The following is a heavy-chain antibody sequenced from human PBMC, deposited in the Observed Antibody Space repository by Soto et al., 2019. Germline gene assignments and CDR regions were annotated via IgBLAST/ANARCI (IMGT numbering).Heavy chain of an antibody. Sequence: QVQLVQSGAEVKKPGSSVKVSCKASGGTFSTSTFTWVRQAPGQGLEWMGRTIPLLNVADYAQDFQGRLTITAXKXTXTPXMELTSLTSKDTAVYYCARDSPSGSTFSGYDAIDSWGQGTLVTVSS. J-gene: IGHJ4*02. CDR3: ARDSPSGSTFSGYDAIDS. CDR1: GGTFSTST. V-gene: IGHV1-69*08. CDR2: TIPLLNVA. D-gene: IGHD5-12*01.